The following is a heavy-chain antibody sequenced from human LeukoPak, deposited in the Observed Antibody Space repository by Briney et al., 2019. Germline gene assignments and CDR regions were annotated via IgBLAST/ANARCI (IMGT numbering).Heavy chain of an antibody. CDR1: GYTFTGYY. D-gene: IGHD3-9*01. J-gene: IGHJ4*02. Sequence: ASVKVSCKASGYTFTGYYMHWVRQAPGQGLEWMGWINPNSGGTNYAQKFQGRVTMTRDTSISTAYMELSRLRSDDTAVYYCAKEGEDDIGPRGLDYWGQGTLVTVSS. CDR3: AKEGEDDIGPRGLDY. CDR2: INPNSGGT. V-gene: IGHV1-2*02.